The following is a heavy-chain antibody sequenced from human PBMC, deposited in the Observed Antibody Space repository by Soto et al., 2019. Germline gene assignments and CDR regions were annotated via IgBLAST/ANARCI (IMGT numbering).Heavy chain of an antibody. CDR3: ASAAREYYYYRMDV. CDR1: GFTFSSYA. CDR2: ISGSGGST. Sequence: HPGGSLRLSCAASGFTFSSYAMSWVRQAPGKGLEWVSAISGSGGSTYYADSVKGRFTISRDNSKNTPYLQMNSLRAEDTAVYYCASAAREYYYYRMDVWGKGTTVTVSS. V-gene: IGHV3-23*01. J-gene: IGHJ6*04.